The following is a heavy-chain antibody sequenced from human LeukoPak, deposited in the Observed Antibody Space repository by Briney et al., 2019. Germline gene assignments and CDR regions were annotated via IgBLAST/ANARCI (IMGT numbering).Heavy chain of an antibody. CDR1: GFTFSSSW. CDR3: ARGVGGDRDY. D-gene: IGHD2-21*02. V-gene: IGHV3-74*01. Sequence: GGSLRLSCAASGFTFSSSWMHWVRQAPGKGLVWVSRINPDGSTTSHADSVKGRFTISRDNAKNTVYLQMNSLRAEDTAVYYCARGVGGDRDYWGQGTLVTVSS. CDR2: INPDGSTT. J-gene: IGHJ4*02.